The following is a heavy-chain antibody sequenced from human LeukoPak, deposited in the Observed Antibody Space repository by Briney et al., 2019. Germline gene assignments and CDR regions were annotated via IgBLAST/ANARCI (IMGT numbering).Heavy chain of an antibody. CDR3: AKDRVLTY. D-gene: IGHD1-20*01. J-gene: IGHJ4*02. Sequence: GGSLRLSCAASGFTFSSYGMHWVRQAPGKGLEWVAVISYDGSNKYYADSVKGRFTISRDNSKNTLYLQMNSLRAEGTAVYYCAKDRVLTYWGQGTLVTVSS. V-gene: IGHV3-30*18. CDR1: GFTFSSYG. CDR2: ISYDGSNK.